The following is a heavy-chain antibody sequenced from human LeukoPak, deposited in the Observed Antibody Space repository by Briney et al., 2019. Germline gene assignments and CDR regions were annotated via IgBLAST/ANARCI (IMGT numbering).Heavy chain of an antibody. J-gene: IGHJ4*02. CDR2: ISYDGSNK. Sequence: GGSLRLSCAASGFTFSSYAIHWVRQAPGKGLEWVAVISYDGSNKYYADSVKGRFSISRDNAKNTLYLQMNSLRVEDTAVYYCARGRPHGNDYWGQGTLVTVSS. CDR3: ARGRPHGNDY. V-gene: IGHV3-30-3*01. D-gene: IGHD4-23*01. CDR1: GFTFSSYA.